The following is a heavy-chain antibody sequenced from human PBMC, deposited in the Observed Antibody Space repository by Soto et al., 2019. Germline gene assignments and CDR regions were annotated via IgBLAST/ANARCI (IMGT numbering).Heavy chain of an antibody. CDR1: GGSFSDYY. V-gene: IGHV4-34*01. Sequence: SETLSLTCAVYGGSFSDYYWNWIRQPPGKGLEWIGEINHSGSTNYNPSLKSRVTISVDTSKNQFSLKLSSVTAADTAVYYCAGYSSDWYGGYYFDYWGHGTLVTVSS. CDR2: INHSGST. D-gene: IGHD6-19*01. J-gene: IGHJ4*01. CDR3: AGYSSDWYGGYYFDY.